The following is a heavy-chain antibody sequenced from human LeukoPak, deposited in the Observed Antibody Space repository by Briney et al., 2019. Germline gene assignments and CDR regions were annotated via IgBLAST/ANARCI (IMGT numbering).Heavy chain of an antibody. J-gene: IGHJ6*02. D-gene: IGHD4/OR15-4a*01. CDR2: INHSGST. Sequence: SETLSLICAVYGGSFSGYYWSWIRQPPGKGLEWIGEINHSGSTNYNPSLKSRVTISVDTSKNQFSLKLSSVTAADTAVYYCARGLVPVLYGMDVWGQGTTVTVSS. V-gene: IGHV4-34*01. CDR1: GGSFSGYY. CDR3: ARGLVPVLYGMDV.